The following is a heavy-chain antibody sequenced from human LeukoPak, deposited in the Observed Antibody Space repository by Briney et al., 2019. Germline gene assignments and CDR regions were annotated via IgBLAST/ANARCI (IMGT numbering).Heavy chain of an antibody. CDR1: GFTFSSYA. CDR2: ISGSGGST. J-gene: IGHJ5*02. CDR3: AKGARGFGVVIGNGFDP. D-gene: IGHD3-3*01. V-gene: IGHV3-23*01. Sequence: GGSLRLSCAASGFTFSSYAMSWVRQAPGKGLEWVSAISGSGGSTYYADSVKGRFTISRDNSKNTLYLQMNSLGAEDTAVYYCAKGARGFGVVIGNGFDPWGQGTLVTVSS.